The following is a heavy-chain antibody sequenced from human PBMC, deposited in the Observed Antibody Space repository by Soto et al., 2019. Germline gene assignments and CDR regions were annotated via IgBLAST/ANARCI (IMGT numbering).Heavy chain of an antibody. V-gene: IGHV4-39*01. CDR3: AGQTFTIAAASYGRSNWFDP. Sequence: PSETLSLTCTASVGSITSSSHFWGWVRQPPGKGLEWIGTIYFTGNTYYTPSLKSRLAMSIDTSKNEFSLRLNSVTAADTAVYYCAGQTFTIAAASYGRSNWFDPWGPGTLVTVSS. D-gene: IGHD6-25*01. CDR2: IYFTGNT. J-gene: IGHJ5*02. CDR1: VGSITSSSHF.